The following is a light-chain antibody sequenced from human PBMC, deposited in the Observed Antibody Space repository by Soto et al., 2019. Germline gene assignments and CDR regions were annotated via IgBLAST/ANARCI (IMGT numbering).Light chain of an antibody. Sequence: DIQMTQSPSSLSASVGDTFTITCRASHNIDIFLSWYHQKPGRAPHLLIYGASTLQNGVPSRFSGSGSGTDFSLTISSLQPEDFGTYDCKQSYSAPPLTFGPATKVDIK. V-gene: IGKV1-39*01. J-gene: IGKJ3*01. CDR1: HNIDIF. CDR3: KQSYSAPPLT. CDR2: GAS.